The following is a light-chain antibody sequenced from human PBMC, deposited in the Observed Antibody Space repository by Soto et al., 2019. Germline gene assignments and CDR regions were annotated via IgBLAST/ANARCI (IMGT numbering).Light chain of an antibody. J-gene: IGKJ4*01. Sequence: DIQLTQSPSFLSASVGDRVNITCRASQSISSHVAWYRQKSGKAPMLLIYAASTLQSGVPSRFSGSGSGTEFTLTISSLHPEDFATYYCQHLDSFPLTFGGGTTVEI. CDR2: AAS. CDR1: QSISSH. V-gene: IGKV1-9*01. CDR3: QHLDSFPLT.